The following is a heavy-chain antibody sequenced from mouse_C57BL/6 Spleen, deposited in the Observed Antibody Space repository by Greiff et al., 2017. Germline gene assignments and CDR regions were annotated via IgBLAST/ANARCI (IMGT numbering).Heavy chain of an antibody. J-gene: IGHJ2*01. D-gene: IGHD2-1*01. Sequence: EVHLVESGGGLVKPGGSLKLSCAASGFTFSSYTMSWVRQTPEKRLEWVATISGGGGNTYYPDSVKGRFTISRDNAKNTLYLQMSSLRSEDTALYYCARHGLLIYYGNYDYWGQGTTLTVSS. CDR1: GFTFSSYT. V-gene: IGHV5-9*01. CDR2: ISGGGGNT. CDR3: ARHGLLIYYGNYDY.